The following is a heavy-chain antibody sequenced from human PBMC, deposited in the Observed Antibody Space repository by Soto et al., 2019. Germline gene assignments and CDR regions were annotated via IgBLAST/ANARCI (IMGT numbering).Heavy chain of an antibody. Sequence: VSLRLSCTVSGFAFNNYGINWVRQAPGKGLEWVSSISKSDYTYYSDSVKGRFTISRDNAKNSVSLQMNTLRVEDTAVYYCAREDSIIIPAVSDFWGQGTLVTVS. CDR3: AREDSIIIPAVSDF. J-gene: IGHJ4*02. CDR2: ISKSDYT. V-gene: IGHV3-21*01. D-gene: IGHD2-2*01. CDR1: GFAFNNYG.